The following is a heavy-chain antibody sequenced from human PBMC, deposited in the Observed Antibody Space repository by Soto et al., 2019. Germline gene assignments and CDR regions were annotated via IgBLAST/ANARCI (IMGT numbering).Heavy chain of an antibody. V-gene: IGHV3-13*01. D-gene: IGHD1-26*01. CDR2: IATTGDT. CDR1: GFTISSYD. J-gene: IGHJ6*02. Sequence: GGSLRLSCAASGFTISSYDMHWVRQGPGKGLEWVPGIATTGDTYSPGSMKGRFTISRDNAKNSLYLQVNSLRAGDTAVYYCARGNSRLGRYYYAMDVWGQGTTVTVSS. CDR3: ARGNSRLGRYYYAMDV.